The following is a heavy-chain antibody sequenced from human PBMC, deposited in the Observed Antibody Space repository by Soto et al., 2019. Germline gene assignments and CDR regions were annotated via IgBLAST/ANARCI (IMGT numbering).Heavy chain of an antibody. CDR3: ARTRIGGVGATQHFDY. V-gene: IGHV1-69*13. CDR2: IIPIFGTA. CDR1: GGTFSSYA. Sequence: SVKVSCKASGGTFSSYAISWVRQAPGQGLEWMGGIIPIFGTANYAQKFQGRVTITADESTSTAYMELSSLRSEDTAVYYCARTRIGGVGATQHFDYWGQGTLVTVSS. D-gene: IGHD1-26*01. J-gene: IGHJ4*02.